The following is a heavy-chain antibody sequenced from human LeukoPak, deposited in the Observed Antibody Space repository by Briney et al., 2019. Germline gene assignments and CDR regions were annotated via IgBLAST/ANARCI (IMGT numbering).Heavy chain of an antibody. CDR3: AREGSTYYDILTGYFHFDY. D-gene: IGHD3-9*01. CDR2: ISYDGSNK. CDR1: GFTFSSYG. V-gene: IGHV3-30*03. Sequence: GRSLRLSCAASGFTFSSYGMHWVRQAPGKGLEWVAVISYDGSNKYYADSVKGRFTISRDNSKNTLYLQMNSLRAEDTAVYYCAREGSTYYDILTGYFHFDYWGQGALVTVSS. J-gene: IGHJ4*02.